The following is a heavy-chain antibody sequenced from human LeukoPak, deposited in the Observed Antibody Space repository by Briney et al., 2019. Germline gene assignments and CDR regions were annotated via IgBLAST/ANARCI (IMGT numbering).Heavy chain of an antibody. D-gene: IGHD2-2*01. Sequence: ASVKVSCKASGYTFTSYGISWVRQAPGQGLEWMGWISAYNGNTNYAQKLQGRVTMTTDTSTSTAYMELRSLRSEDTAVYYCARVRDIVVVPAAWDPWGQGTLVTVSS. CDR3: ARVRDIVVVPAAWDP. CDR2: ISAYNGNT. V-gene: IGHV1-18*01. CDR1: GYTFTSYG. J-gene: IGHJ5*02.